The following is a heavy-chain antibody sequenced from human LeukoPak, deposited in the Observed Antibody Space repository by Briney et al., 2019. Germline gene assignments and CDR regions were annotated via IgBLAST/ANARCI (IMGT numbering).Heavy chain of an antibody. V-gene: IGHV4-34*01. CDR3: ARGNMLIAAGY. CDR1: GGSFSGYY. D-gene: IGHD6-13*01. J-gene: IGHJ4*02. CDR2: INHIRST. Sequence: SVTVSLTCAVYGGSFSGYYWSWIRQPPGKGLEWIGEINHIRSTNYNPSLKSRVTISVDTSNNQFSLKLSSVTAADTAVYYCARGNMLIAAGYGGQGTLGT.